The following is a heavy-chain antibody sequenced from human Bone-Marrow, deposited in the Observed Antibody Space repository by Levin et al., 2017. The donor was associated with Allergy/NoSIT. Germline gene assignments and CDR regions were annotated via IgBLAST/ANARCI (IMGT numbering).Heavy chain of an antibody. J-gene: IGHJ6*02. CDR2: ISAYNGNT. Sequence: GASVKVSCKASGYTFTSYGISWVRQAPGQGLEWMGWISAYNGNTNYAQKLQGRVTMTTDTSTSTAYMELRSLRSDDTAVYYCARDLNIAVAGTYYYYGMDVWGQGTTVTVSS. V-gene: IGHV1-18*01. CDR3: ARDLNIAVAGTYYYYGMDV. CDR1: GYTFTSYG. D-gene: IGHD6-19*01.